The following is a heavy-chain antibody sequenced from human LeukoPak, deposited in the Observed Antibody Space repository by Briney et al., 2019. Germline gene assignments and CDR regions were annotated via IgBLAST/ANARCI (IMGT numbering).Heavy chain of an antibody. Sequence: GGSLRLSCAASGFSFTSFSIHWVRQTPDKGLEWLAVISFDGTTKYYADSVKGRFTISRDNSKNTVLLQMNSLRFEDTALYFCARRWDSSGPIDYWGQGTLVSVSS. J-gene: IGHJ4*01. CDR1: GFSFTSFS. CDR2: ISFDGTTK. CDR3: ARRWDSSGPIDY. D-gene: IGHD3-22*01. V-gene: IGHV3-30*04.